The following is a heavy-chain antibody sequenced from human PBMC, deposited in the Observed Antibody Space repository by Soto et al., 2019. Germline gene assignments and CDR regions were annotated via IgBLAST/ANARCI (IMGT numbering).Heavy chain of an antibody. CDR3: TKHLPSKKNQRRWADAFHI. D-gene: IGHD2-2*01. CDR2: VTGRSSST. V-gene: IGHV3-23*01. J-gene: IGHJ3*02. CDR1: GFTFSNYA. Sequence: EVRLLESGGGLVQPGGSLRLSCVASGFTFSNYAMSWVRQAPGKGLEWVSVVTGRSSSTYYADSVEGRFIISRDNSRNTLFLQMYSLGAEDTAVYYCTKHLPSKKNQRRWADAFHIWGQGTILTVSS.